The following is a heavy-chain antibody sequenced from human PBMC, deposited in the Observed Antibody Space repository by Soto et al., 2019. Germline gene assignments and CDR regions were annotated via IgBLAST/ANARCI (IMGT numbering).Heavy chain of an antibody. Sequence: GGSLRLSCAVSGFTFSRVWMGWVRQAPGGGLEWVANIQQDGSEKYYVDSVKGRFTMSKDNVKNSLYLQMNSLGAEDTAVYYCARVRYGGYSYYFDYWGQGALVTVS. CDR2: IQQDGSEK. J-gene: IGHJ4*02. D-gene: IGHD4-17*01. V-gene: IGHV3-7*03. CDR3: ARVRYGGYSYYFDY. CDR1: GFTFSRVW.